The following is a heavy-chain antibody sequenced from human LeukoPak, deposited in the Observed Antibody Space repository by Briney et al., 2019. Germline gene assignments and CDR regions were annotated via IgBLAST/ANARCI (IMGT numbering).Heavy chain of an antibody. Sequence: SETLSLTCTVSGGSISSSSYYWGWIRQPPGKGLEWIGSIYYSGSTYYNPSLKSRVTISVDTPKNQFSLKLSSVTAADTAVYYCARQVAAAGMVFDYWGQGTLVTVSS. V-gene: IGHV4-39*01. D-gene: IGHD6-13*01. CDR1: GGSISSSSYY. CDR3: ARQVAAAGMVFDY. CDR2: IYYSGST. J-gene: IGHJ4*02.